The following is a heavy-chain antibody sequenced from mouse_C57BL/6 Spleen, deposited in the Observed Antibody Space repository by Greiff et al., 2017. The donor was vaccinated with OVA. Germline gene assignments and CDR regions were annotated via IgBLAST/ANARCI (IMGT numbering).Heavy chain of an antibody. J-gene: IGHJ3*01. V-gene: IGHV3-6*01. Sequence: EVQLVESGPGLVKPSQSLSLTCSVTGYSITSGYYWNWIRQFPGNKLEWMGYISYDGSNNYNPSLKNRISITRDTSKNQFFLKLNSVTTEDTATYYCARDYYGNYEGFAYWGQGTLVTVSA. CDR3: ARDYYGNYEGFAY. CDR1: GYSITSGYY. CDR2: ISYDGSN. D-gene: IGHD2-1*01.